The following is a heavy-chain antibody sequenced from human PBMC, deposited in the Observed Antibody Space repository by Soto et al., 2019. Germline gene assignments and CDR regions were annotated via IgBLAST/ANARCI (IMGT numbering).Heavy chain of an antibody. J-gene: IGHJ4*02. Sequence: SETLSLTCTVSGGSITGAYYYWGWIRQSPGKGLEYIGSIHYSGRTYYNPSLQGRVTVSVDTSKNQFSLRLVSVTAADTAVYYCARHHGYSSSPLFDYWGQGTLVTVSS. CDR1: GGSITGAYYY. CDR2: IHYSGRT. V-gene: IGHV4-39*01. D-gene: IGHD6-6*01. CDR3: ARHHGYSSSPLFDY.